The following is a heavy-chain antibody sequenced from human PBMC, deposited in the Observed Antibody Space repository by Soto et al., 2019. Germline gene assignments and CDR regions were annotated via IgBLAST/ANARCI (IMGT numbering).Heavy chain of an antibody. V-gene: IGHV3-30-3*01. CDR2: ISYDGSNK. CDR3: ARSYDYYDSSGYIFDY. Sequence: LRLSCAASGFTFSSYAMHWVRQAPGKGLEWVAVISYDGSNKYYADSVKGRFTISRDNSKNTLYLQMNSLRAEDTAVYYCARSYDYYDSSGYIFDYWGQGTLVTVSS. J-gene: IGHJ4*02. D-gene: IGHD3-22*01. CDR1: GFTFSSYA.